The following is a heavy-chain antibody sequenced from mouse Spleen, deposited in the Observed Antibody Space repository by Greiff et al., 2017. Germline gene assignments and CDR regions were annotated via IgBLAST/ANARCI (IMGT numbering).Heavy chain of an antibody. D-gene: IGHD4-1*01. V-gene: IGHV3-8*01. CDR3: ARSLTGTSYFDY. CDR1: GYSITSDH. CDR2: ISYSGST. Sequence: EVKLMESGPGLAKPSQTLSLTCSVTGYSITSDHWNWIRKFPGNKLEYMGYISYSGSTYYNPSLKSRISITRDTSKKQYYLQLNSVTTEDTATYYCARSLTGTSYFDYWGQGTTLTVSS. J-gene: IGHJ2*01.